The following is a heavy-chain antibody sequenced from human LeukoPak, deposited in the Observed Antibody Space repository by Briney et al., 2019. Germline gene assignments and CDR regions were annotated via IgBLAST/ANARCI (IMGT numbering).Heavy chain of an antibody. J-gene: IGHJ6*03. CDR2: FDPENAKT. V-gene: IGHV1-24*01. CDR3: AIMSHTVVPTARIYYYMDI. D-gene: IGHD1-1*01. Sequence: AASVKVSCKVSGYTLTELSMHWVRQAPGKGLEWMGSFDPENAKTMSAQTFQGRVTMTEDTSTDTAYMELRSLRSDDTAIYYCAIMSHTVVPTARIYYYMDIWGTGTTVIVSS. CDR1: GYTLTELS.